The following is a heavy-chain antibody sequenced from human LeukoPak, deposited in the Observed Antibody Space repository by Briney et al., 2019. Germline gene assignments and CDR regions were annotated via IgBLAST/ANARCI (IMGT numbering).Heavy chain of an antibody. CDR3: ARGSGRDYCGGDCYSDYYGMDV. CDR1: GGSFSGYY. D-gene: IGHD2-21*02. Sequence: SETLSLTCAVYGGSFSGYYWSWIRQPPGKGLEWIGEINHSGSTNYNPSLMSRVTISVDTSKNQFSLKLSSVTAADTAVYYCARGSGRDYCGGDCYSDYYGMDVWGQGTTVTVSS. CDR2: INHSGST. J-gene: IGHJ6*02. V-gene: IGHV4-34*01.